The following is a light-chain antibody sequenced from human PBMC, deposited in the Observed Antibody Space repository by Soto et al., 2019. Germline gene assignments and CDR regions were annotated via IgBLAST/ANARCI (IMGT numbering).Light chain of an antibody. V-gene: IGKV3-20*01. CDR3: PQYGSSPMT. J-gene: IGKJ5*01. CDR1: QSVSSN. CDR2: GAS. Sequence: EIVMKQSPSTVSVTTRERATLSCWASQSVSSNLAWYQQKPGQAPRLLIYGASSRATGIPDRFSGSGSGTDFTLTISRLEPEDFAVYYCPQYGSSPMTFGQGTRLEIK.